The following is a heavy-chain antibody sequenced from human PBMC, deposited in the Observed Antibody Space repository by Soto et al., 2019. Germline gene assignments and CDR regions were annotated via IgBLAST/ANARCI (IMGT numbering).Heavy chain of an antibody. CDR1: GGSISSGGFY. CDR3: ARGANMSYNGFDP. V-gene: IGHV4-31*03. Sequence: QVQLQESGPGLVKPSQTLSLTCTVSGGSISSGGFYWNWHRRQPGMGLEWIGYLSYSGSSYYNLSLRSRLTLPVDTTRNQFSLMLNSVTAAATALYYCARGANMSYNGFDPWGQGTLVTVSS. D-gene: IGHD3-10*02. J-gene: IGHJ5*02. CDR2: LSYSGSS.